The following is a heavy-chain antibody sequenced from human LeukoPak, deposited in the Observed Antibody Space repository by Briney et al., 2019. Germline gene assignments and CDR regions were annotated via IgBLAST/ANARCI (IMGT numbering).Heavy chain of an antibody. V-gene: IGHV4-39*07. J-gene: IGHJ3*02. CDR3: VRADYNGGNPGSFDI. CDR2: IYYTGIS. Sequence: TSETLSLTCTASGASITIGAESYHWGWIRQPPGKGLEWIGTIYYTGISYYNPSLESRVTSSLDTSKNQFSLTLNSVTAADTAVYYGVRADYNGGNPGSFDIWGRGTMVTVSS. CDR1: GASITIGAESYH. D-gene: IGHD2-8*01.